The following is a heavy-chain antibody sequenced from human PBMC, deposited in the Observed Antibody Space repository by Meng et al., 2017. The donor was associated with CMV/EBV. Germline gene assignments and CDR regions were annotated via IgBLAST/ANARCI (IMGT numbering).Heavy chain of an antibody. Sequence: GGSLRLSCAASGFTFSSYAMSWVRQAPGKGLEWVSAISGSGGSTYYADSVKGRFAISRDNSKNTLYLQMNSLRAEDTAVYYCAKDRYIARLVDYWGQGTLVTVSS. V-gene: IGHV3-23*01. CDR3: AKDRYIARLVDY. J-gene: IGHJ4*02. CDR2: ISGSGGST. CDR1: GFTFSSYA. D-gene: IGHD6-6*01.